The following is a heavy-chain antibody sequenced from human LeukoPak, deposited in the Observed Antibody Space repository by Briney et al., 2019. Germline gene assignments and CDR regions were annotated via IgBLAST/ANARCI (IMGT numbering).Heavy chain of an antibody. Sequence: GESLRLSCAASGFTFSTYWMSWVRQAPGKGLEWVANINQDGSAKYCVDSVKGRFTISRDNAKDSLYLQMNSLRAEDTAVYYCARDLYYDFWSGYYTASFDYWGQGTLVTVSS. CDR2: INQDGSAK. D-gene: IGHD3-3*01. CDR1: GFTFSTYW. CDR3: ARDLYYDFWSGYYTASFDY. J-gene: IGHJ4*02. V-gene: IGHV3-7*01.